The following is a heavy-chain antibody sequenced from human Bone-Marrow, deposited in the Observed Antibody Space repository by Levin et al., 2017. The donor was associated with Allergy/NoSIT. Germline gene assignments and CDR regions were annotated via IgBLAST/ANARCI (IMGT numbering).Heavy chain of an antibody. CDR3: ARGRYFDPTNWFDP. J-gene: IGHJ5*02. CDR1: GYTFTDFY. V-gene: IGHV1-2*02. CDR2: MNPKTGGT. Sequence: PGGSLRLSCKASGYTFTDFYIHYLRQAPGQGLEWMGWMNPKTGGTRYAEKFQGRVTMTRDTSITTAYMELSSLRSDDTAVYYCARGRYFDPTNWFDPWGQGTLVTVSS. D-gene: IGHD3-9*01.